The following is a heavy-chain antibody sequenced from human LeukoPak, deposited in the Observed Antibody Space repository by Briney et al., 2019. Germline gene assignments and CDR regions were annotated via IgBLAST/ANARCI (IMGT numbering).Heavy chain of an antibody. CDR3: AKRGFSNWDLDY. CDR2: IRGDATAQ. CDR1: GFTFSSYW. J-gene: IGHJ4*02. D-gene: IGHD4-11*01. V-gene: IGHV3-30*02. Sequence: PGGSLRLPCAASGFTFSSYWMSWVRQAPGKGLEWVAFIRGDATAQFYADSVKGRFTISRDNSKTTVYLQMNSLRPEDTAVYYCAKRGFSNWDLDYWGQGTLVTVSS.